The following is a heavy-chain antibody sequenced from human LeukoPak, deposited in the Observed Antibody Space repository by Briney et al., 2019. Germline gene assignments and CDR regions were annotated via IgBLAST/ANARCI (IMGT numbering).Heavy chain of an antibody. Sequence: PGGSLRLSCAASGFTFSTYSMSWVRQAPGKGLEWVSAIRGGGENTYYADSVKARFTISRDNSKDTLSLQMNSLRAEDTAVYYCAKISWDGRGTFYWGQGTLVTVSS. CDR2: IRGGGENT. CDR1: GFTFSTYS. V-gene: IGHV3-23*01. J-gene: IGHJ4*02. CDR3: AKISWDGRGTFY. D-gene: IGHD2-15*01.